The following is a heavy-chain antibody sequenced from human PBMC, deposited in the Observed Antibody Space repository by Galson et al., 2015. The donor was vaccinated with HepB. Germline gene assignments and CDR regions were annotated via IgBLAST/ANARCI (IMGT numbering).Heavy chain of an antibody. CDR1: GYSFTSYW. J-gene: IGHJ5*02. V-gene: IGHV5-51*01. CDR2: IYPGDSDT. CDR3: ARKERYFDWSLGWFDP. D-gene: IGHD3-9*01. Sequence: QSGAEVKKPGESLKISCKGSGYSFTSYWIGWVRQMPGKGLEWMGIIYPGDSDTRYSPSFQGQVTISADKSISTAYLQWSSLKASDTAMYYCARKERYFDWSLGWFDPWGQGTLVTVSS.